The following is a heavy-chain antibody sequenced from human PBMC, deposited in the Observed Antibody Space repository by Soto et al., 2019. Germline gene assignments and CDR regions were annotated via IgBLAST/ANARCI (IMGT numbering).Heavy chain of an antibody. J-gene: IGHJ6*04. Sequence: SETLSLTRAVYGGSFSGYNWSWIRQHPWKGLEWIGEINHSGSTNYNPSLKSRVTISVDTSKNQFSLKLSSVTAADTAVYYWAIKSGLLDYYYYGMDVCGKCTIVIVSS. CDR1: GGSFSGYN. CDR2: INHSGST. D-gene: IGHD5-12*01. V-gene: IGHV4-34*01. CDR3: AIKSGLLDYYYYGMDV.